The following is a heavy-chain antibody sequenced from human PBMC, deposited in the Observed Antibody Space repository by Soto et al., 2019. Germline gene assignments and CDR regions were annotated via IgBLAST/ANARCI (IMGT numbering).Heavy chain of an antibody. J-gene: IGHJ4*02. CDR3: ARAGGFDY. CDR2: IEPRDSYT. Sequence: PGPSLTISCKPSAYLSCIYWTHWVRQMPGKGLEWMGRIEPRDSYTNYGPSFQGHVTISADKSITTAYLQWSSLKASDTAMYYCARAGGFDYWGQGTLVTVSS. V-gene: IGHV5-10-1*01. CDR1: AYLSCIYW.